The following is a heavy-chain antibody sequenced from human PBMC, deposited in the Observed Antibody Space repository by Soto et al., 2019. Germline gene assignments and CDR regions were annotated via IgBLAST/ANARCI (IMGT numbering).Heavy chain of an antibody. Sequence: ASVKVSCKASGYTFTSYGISWVRQDPGQGLEWMGWISAYNGNTNYAQKLQGRVTMTTDTSTSTAYMELRSLRSDDTAVYYCARDDYYGSGSYRPADYWGQGTLVTVSS. CDR3: ARDDYYGSGSYRPADY. CDR1: GYTFTSYG. J-gene: IGHJ4*02. D-gene: IGHD3-10*01. V-gene: IGHV1-18*01. CDR2: ISAYNGNT.